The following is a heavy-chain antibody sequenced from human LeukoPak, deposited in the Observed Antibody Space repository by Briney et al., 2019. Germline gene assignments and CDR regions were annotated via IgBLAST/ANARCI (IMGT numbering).Heavy chain of an antibody. CDR3: ARGGYYGSGSYYNRPFDY. V-gene: IGHV1-46*01. CDR1: GYTFTSYY. Sequence: SVKVSCKASGYTFTSYYMHWVRQAPGQGLEWMGIINPSGGSTSYAQKFQGRVTMTRDMSTSTVYMELSSLRSEDTAVYYCARGGYYGSGSYYNRPFDYWGQGTLVTVSS. CDR2: INPSGGST. J-gene: IGHJ4*02. D-gene: IGHD3-10*01.